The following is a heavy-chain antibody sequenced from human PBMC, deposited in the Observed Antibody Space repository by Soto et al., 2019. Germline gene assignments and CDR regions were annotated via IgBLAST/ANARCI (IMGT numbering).Heavy chain of an antibody. Sequence: PGGSLRLSCAASGFTFNNYWMHWVRQAPGKGLMWVSRINTDGTRTTYADSVKGRFAISRDNAKNTVYLQMNSLRADDTAVYFCARVKSGSYDWSDPCRQGTLVTVPS. J-gene: IGHJ5*02. CDR2: INTDGTRT. V-gene: IGHV3-74*01. D-gene: IGHD3-10*01. CDR1: GFTFNNYW. CDR3: ARVKSGSYDWSDP.